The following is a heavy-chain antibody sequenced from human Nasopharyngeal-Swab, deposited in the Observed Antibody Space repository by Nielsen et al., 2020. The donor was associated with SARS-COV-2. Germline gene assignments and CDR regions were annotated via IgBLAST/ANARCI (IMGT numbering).Heavy chain of an antibody. J-gene: IGHJ6*02. D-gene: IGHD5-24*01. Sequence: RQAPGKGLEWIGSIYYNGSTYYNPSLKSRVTISVDTSKNQFSLKLGSVTAADTAVYYCARVPRDHYYYGMDVWGQGTTVTVSS. V-gene: IGHV4-39*07. CDR3: ARVPRDHYYYGMDV. CDR2: IYYNGST.